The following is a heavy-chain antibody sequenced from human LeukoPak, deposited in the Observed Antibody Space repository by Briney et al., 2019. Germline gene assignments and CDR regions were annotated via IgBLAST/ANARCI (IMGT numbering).Heavy chain of an antibody. CDR3: ARGDDSGYYDYFDY. CDR1: GFTVDSNY. CDR2: IYTGGNT. J-gene: IGHJ4*02. V-gene: IGHV3-53*01. D-gene: IGHD3-22*01. Sequence: GGSLRLSCAASGFTVDSNYLSWVRQAPGKGLEWVSTIYTGGNTYYAASVKGRFTISRDFSKNAVFLHMNSLRAEDTAMYYCARGDDSGYYDYFDYWGQGALVTVSS.